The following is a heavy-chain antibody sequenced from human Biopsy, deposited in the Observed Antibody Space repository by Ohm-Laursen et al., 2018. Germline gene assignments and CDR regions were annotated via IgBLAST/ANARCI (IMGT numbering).Heavy chain of an antibody. Sequence: GTLSLTCAVSGDSIHSNYWNWIRQPAGKGLEWIGRIFSGGTTDYNPSLQSRVTMSIDASKNQFSLRLNSVTAADTAVYYCAREAGEHSLLGLDHWGQGALVTVSS. CDR1: GDSIHSNY. V-gene: IGHV4-4*07. CDR3: AREAGEHSLLGLDH. D-gene: IGHD3-10*01. CDR2: IFSGGTT. J-gene: IGHJ4*02.